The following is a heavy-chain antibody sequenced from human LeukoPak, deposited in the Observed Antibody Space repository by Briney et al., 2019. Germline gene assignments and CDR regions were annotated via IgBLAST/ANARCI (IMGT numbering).Heavy chain of an antibody. CDR1: GFTFRSHW. CDR3: VKDFGRNLGGPGY. Sequence: PGGSLRLSCAASGFTFRSHWMQWVRQAPGKGLVWVSGISGDGSVTGYADSVKGRFAISRDNSKSTLYLQMNSLRAEDTAVYYCVKDFGRNLGGPGYWGRGTLVTVSS. J-gene: IGHJ4*02. V-gene: IGHV3-74*01. CDR2: ISGDGSVT. D-gene: IGHD3-10*01.